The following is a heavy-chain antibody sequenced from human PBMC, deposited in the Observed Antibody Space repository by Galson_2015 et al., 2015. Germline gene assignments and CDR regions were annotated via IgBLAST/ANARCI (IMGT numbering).Heavy chain of an antibody. D-gene: IGHD2-2*01. J-gene: IGHJ4*02. CDR3: ATGCSSTSCYAEYYFDY. V-gene: IGHV3-43*01. Sequence: SLRLSCAASGFTFDDYHMHWVRQAPGKGLEWVSLISWDGGSTYYADSVKGRFTISRDNSKNSLYLQMNSLRTEDTALYYCATGCSSTSCYAEYYFDYWGQGTLFTVSS. CDR2: ISWDGGST. CDR1: GFTFDDYH.